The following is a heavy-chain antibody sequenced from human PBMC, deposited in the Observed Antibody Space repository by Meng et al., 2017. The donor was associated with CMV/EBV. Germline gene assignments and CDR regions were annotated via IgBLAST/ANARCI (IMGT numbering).Heavy chain of an antibody. CDR2: IYSGGST. Sequence: VQLGESGRCVAQPRACPVPCGATSGFTFSSNYLSRVRQAPGKGLEWVSVIYSGGSTFYAGSVKCRFTISRDNSKNTLYLQMNSLRVEDTAVYYCLLVFGRRVIDYWCQETLVTVSS. J-gene: IGHJ4*02. CDR1: GFTFSSNY. CDR3: LLVFGRRVIDY. V-gene: IGHV3-66*01. D-gene: IGHD3-3*02.